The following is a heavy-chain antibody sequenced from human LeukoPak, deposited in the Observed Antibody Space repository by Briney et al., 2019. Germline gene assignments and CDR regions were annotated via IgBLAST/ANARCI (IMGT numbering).Heavy chain of an antibody. D-gene: IGHD5-12*01. CDR1: GGSFSGYY. CDR3: AGIPDHIDNWFDP. J-gene: IGHJ5*02. Sequence: SETLSLTCAVYGGSFSGYYWSWIRQSPGKGLEWIGEINHSGSTHYNPSLKSRVTISIDTSKNQFSLKLSSVTAADTAVYYCAGIPDHIDNWFDPWGQGTLVTVSS. CDR2: INHSGST. V-gene: IGHV4-34*01.